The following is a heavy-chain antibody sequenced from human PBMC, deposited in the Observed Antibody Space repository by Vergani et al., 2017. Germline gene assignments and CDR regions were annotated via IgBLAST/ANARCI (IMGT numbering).Heavy chain of an antibody. Sequence: VQLLESGGGLVQPGGSLRLSCAASGFTFSSYGMHWVRQAPGKGLEWVAVIWNDGSNKYSADSVKGRFSISRDNSENMLYLQMNFLKAEDTAVYYCVRLLNGFDIWGRGTLVTVSS. CDR3: VRLLNGFDI. CDR2: IWNDGSNK. J-gene: IGHJ2*01. CDR1: GFTFSSYG. V-gene: IGHV3-33*08. D-gene: IGHD2-8*01.